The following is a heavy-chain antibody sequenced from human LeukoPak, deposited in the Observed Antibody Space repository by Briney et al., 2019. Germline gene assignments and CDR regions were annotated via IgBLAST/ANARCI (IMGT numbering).Heavy chain of an antibody. CDR1: GFSFSAAW. V-gene: IGHV3-7*01. Sequence: GGSLRLSCEASGFSFSAAWMTWVRQAPGKGQEWVATIKNDGSDKYYVDSVKGRFTLSRDNAKNLVYLQMNSLRVEDTAVYYCVNLGYSDGGQGTLVTVSS. D-gene: IGHD5-12*01. CDR3: VNLGYSD. CDR2: IKNDGSDK. J-gene: IGHJ4*02.